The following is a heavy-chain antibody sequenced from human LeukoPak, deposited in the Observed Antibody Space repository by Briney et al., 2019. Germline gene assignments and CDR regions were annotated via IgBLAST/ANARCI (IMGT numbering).Heavy chain of an antibody. D-gene: IGHD7-27*01. J-gene: IGHJ4*02. CDR1: GYSFINFW. V-gene: IGHV5-51*01. Sequence: GESLQISCKASGYSFINFWIGWVRRTPEKGLEWMGIIDPGDSDTRYTPSFQGQVSISADKSLSTAYLQWSSLRASDTAIYYCARQTAMGRSGDYWGQGTLVTVSS. CDR2: IDPGDSDT. CDR3: ARQTAMGRSGDY.